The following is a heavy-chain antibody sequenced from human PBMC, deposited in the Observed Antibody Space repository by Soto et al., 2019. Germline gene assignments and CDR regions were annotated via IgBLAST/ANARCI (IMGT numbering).Heavy chain of an antibody. CDR3: ARADSRYGRRQNWYFDL. CDR2: ISSSSTI. Sequence: GGSLRLSCAASGFTFSSYSMNWVRQAPGKGLEWVSYISSSSTIYYADSVKGRFTISRDNAKNSLYLQMNSLRDEDTAVYYCARADSRYGRRQNWYFDLWGRGTLVTVSS. D-gene: IGHD2-15*01. J-gene: IGHJ2*01. V-gene: IGHV3-48*02. CDR1: GFTFSSYS.